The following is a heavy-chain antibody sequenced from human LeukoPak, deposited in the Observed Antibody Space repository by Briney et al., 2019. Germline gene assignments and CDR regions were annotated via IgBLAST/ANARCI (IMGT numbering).Heavy chain of an antibody. CDR2: INHSGST. CDR3: ARVTNRSYFDY. Sequence: SETLSLTCAVYGGSFSGYYWSWIRQPPGKGLEWIGEINHSGSTNYNPSLKSRVTISVDTSKNQFSLKLSSVTAADTAVYYCARVTNRSYFDYWGQGTMVTVSS. CDR1: GGSFSGYY. J-gene: IGHJ4*02. V-gene: IGHV4-34*01.